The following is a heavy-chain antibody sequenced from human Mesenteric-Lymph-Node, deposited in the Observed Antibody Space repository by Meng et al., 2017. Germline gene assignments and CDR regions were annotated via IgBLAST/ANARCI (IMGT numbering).Heavy chain of an antibody. D-gene: IGHD3-22*01. CDR2: ISYDGSNK. CDR1: GFTFSSYA. J-gene: IGHJ4*02. V-gene: IGHV3-30*07. Sequence: GESLKISCAASGFTFSSYAMHWVRQAPGKGLEWVAVISYDGSNKYYADSVKGRFTISRDNAKNSLYLQMNSLRAEDTAVYYCARGGVYYYDSSGYCDYWGQGTLVTVSS. CDR3: ARGGVYYYDSSGYCDY.